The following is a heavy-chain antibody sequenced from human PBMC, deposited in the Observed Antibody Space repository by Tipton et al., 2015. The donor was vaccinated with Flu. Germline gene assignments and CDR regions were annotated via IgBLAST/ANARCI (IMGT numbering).Heavy chain of an antibody. J-gene: IGHJ4*02. Sequence: QLVQSGAEVKKPGASVKVSCKAYGYTFTSYTINWVRQAPGQGLEWMGWFNTYNGNTNYAQKLQGRVTMTTDTSTSTAYMELRSLRSDDTAVYYCAKDGWDTSGWYPLDYWGQGTLVTVSS. V-gene: IGHV1-18*01. D-gene: IGHD6-19*01. CDR3: AKDGWDTSGWYPLDY. CDR1: GYTFTSYT. CDR2: FNTYNGNT.